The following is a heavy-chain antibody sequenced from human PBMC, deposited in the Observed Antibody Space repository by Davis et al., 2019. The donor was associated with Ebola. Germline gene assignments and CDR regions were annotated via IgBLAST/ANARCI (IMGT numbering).Heavy chain of an antibody. CDR3: ARGHNFGFEF. CDR1: GYTFTDYN. Sequence: SVKVSCKASGYTFTDYNIHWMRQAPGQGLEWLGRVILKSCATNYAQRFQGRVTMTRDTSLSTAYMELSSLRSDDTAVYYCARGHNFGFEFWGQGVLVTVYS. V-gene: IGHV1-2*06. D-gene: IGHD1-1*01. CDR2: VILKSCAT. J-gene: IGHJ4*02.